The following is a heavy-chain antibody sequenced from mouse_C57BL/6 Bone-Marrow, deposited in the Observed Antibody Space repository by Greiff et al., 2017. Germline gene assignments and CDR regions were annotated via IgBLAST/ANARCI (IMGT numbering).Heavy chain of an antibody. D-gene: IGHD4-1*01. V-gene: IGHV5-15*01. CDR3: AREGLGYWYFDV. J-gene: IGHJ1*03. Sequence: EVNVVESGGGLVQPGGSLKLSCAASGFTFSDYGMAWVRQAPRKGPEWVAFISNLAYSIYYADTVTGRFTISRENAKNTLYLEMSSLRSEDTAMYYCAREGLGYWYFDVWGTGTTVTVSS. CDR2: ISNLAYSI. CDR1: GFTFSDYG.